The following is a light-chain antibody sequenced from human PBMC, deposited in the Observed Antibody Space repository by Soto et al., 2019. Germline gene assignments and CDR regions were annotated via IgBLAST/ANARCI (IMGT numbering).Light chain of an antibody. Sequence: IPMTQSPSSLSASVGDRVTITCRASQTISTYLHWYQQKAGAAPKLLIYAAYNMQGGVPSRFSGSGPGADFTLTINSLQPEDFATYYCQEGYSTPWKFGQGTRVEIK. J-gene: IGKJ1*01. CDR3: QEGYSTPWK. V-gene: IGKV1-39*01. CDR2: AAY. CDR1: QTISTY.